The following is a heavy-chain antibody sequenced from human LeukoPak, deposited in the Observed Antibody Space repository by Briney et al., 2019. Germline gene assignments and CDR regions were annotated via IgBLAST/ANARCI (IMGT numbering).Heavy chain of an antibody. V-gene: IGHV3-30*04. CDR3: ARGGSGDY. J-gene: IGHJ4*02. D-gene: IGHD3-10*01. CDR2: ISYDGSNK. CDR1: GFTFSSYA. Sequence: GGSLRLSCAASGFTFSSYAMHWVRQAPGKGLEWVAVISYDGSNKYYADSVKGRFTISRDNSKNTLYLQMNSLRAEDTAVYYCARGGSGDYWGQGTLVTVSS.